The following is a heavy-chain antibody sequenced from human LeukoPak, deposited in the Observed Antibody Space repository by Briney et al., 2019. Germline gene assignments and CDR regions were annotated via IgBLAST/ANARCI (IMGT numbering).Heavy chain of an antibody. CDR3: ARSRSGSYYFDY. V-gene: IGHV1-46*01. Sequence: GASVKVSCKASGYTFISYYMHWVRQAPGQGLDWMGIINPSGGSTIYAQKFQGRVAMTRDTSTNTVYMELSSLRSEDTAVYYCARSRSGSYYFDYWGQGTLVTVSS. J-gene: IGHJ4*02. CDR1: GYTFISYY. CDR2: INPSGGST. D-gene: IGHD1-26*01.